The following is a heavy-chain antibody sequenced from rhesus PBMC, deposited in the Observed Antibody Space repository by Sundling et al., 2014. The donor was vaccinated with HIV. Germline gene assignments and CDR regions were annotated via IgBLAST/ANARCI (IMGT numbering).Heavy chain of an antibody. Sequence: QVQLVQSGAEVKKPGASVKLSCKASGYTFTRYSINWVRQAPGQGLEWMGWINPSNGNTDYAQKFKDRVTMTRDTSTSTAYMELSSLRSEDTAVYYCARGLQYLEWFMGIGLDSWGQGSSSPSPQ. CDR3: ARGLQYLEWFMGIGLDS. V-gene: IGHV1-200*01. CDR2: INPSNGNT. D-gene: IGHD3-3*01. CDR1: GYTFTRYS. J-gene: IGHJ6*01.